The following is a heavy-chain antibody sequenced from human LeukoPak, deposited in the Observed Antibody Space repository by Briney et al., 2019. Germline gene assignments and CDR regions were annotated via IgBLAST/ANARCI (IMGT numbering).Heavy chain of an antibody. CDR3: ARDLVLSSYSNAGGSPGY. Sequence: PSETLSLTCAVYGGSFSGYYWSWIRQPPGKGLEWIGEINHSGSTNYNPSLKSRVTISVDTSKNQFSLKLSSVTAADTAVYYCARDLVLSSYSNAGGSPGYWGQGTLVTVSS. J-gene: IGHJ4*02. CDR2: INHSGST. CDR1: GGSFSGYY. D-gene: IGHD3-16*01. V-gene: IGHV4-34*01.